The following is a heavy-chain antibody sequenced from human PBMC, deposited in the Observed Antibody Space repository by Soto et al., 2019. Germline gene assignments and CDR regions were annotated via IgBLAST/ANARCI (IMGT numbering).Heavy chain of an antibody. CDR1: GGSISSGGYS. D-gene: IGHD2-15*01. J-gene: IGHJ2*01. CDR2: IYHSGST. V-gene: IGHV4-30-2*01. Sequence: SETLSLTCAVSGGSISSGGYSWSWIRQPPGKGLEWIGYIYHSGSTYYNPSLKSRVTISVDRSKNQFSLKLSSVTAADAAVYYCARGPHCSVGSCYSRRPSSTVIWY. CDR3: ARGPHCSVGSCYSRRPSSTVIWY.